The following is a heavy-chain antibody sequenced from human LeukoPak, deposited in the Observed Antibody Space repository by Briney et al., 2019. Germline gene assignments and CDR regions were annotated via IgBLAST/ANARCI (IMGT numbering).Heavy chain of an antibody. CDR1: GGSISSYY. J-gene: IGHJ6*03. CDR3: ARRLPHYDFWSGYYTERLYYYMDV. CDR2: IYYSGGI. V-gene: IGHV4-59*01. D-gene: IGHD3-3*01. Sequence: SETLSLTCTVSGGSISSYYWSWIRQPPGKGLEWIGDIYYSGGIDYNPSLKSRVTISVDTYKNQFSLKLSSVTAADTAAYYCARRLPHYDFWSGYYTERLYYYMDVWGKGTTVTVSS.